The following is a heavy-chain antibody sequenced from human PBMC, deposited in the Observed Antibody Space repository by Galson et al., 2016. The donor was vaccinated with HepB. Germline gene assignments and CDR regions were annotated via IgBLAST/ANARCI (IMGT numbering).Heavy chain of an antibody. CDR2: VWFDESNK. D-gene: IGHD3-10*01. V-gene: IGHV3-33*01. Sequence: SLRLSCAASGFTFKKYGMHWVRQAPGKGLEWVAVVWFDESNKYYADSVKGRFTISRDNSKNTVYLYMNSLGAEDTAVLYCARDPGRDDGMDVWGQGTTVTVSS. CDR1: GFTFKKYG. J-gene: IGHJ6*02. CDR3: ARDPGRDDGMDV.